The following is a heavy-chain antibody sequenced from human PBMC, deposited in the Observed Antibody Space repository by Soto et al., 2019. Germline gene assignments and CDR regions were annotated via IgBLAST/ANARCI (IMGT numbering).Heavy chain of an antibody. D-gene: IGHD2-8*01. Sequence: QLQLQESGPGQVKPSETLSLSCTVSGGSMGSSSYFCGCMRQPPGKGLEWLGTIYYSGDTLYNPSLKSRVTMSIDTSKNQVSVKLSSVTAADTAVYYCATPLLYCPNGICFDLWGQGTLVTVSS. J-gene: IGHJ4*02. CDR1: GGSMGSSSYF. CDR2: IYYSGDT. CDR3: ATPLLYCPNGICFDL. V-gene: IGHV4-39*01.